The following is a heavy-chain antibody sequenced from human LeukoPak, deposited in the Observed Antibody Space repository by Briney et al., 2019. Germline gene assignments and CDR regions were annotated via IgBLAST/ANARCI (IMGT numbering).Heavy chain of an antibody. CDR3: ARAGVVPVVPAAYNWFDP. D-gene: IGHD2-2*01. J-gene: IGHJ5*02. CDR2: IYYSGST. V-gene: IGHV4-59*01. CDR1: GGSISSYY. Sequence: KPSETLSLTCTVSGGSISSYYWSWIRQPPGKGLEWIGYIYYSGSTNYNPSLKSRVTISVDTSKNQFSLKLSSVTAADTAVYYCARAGVVPVVPAAYNWFDPWGQGTLVTVSS.